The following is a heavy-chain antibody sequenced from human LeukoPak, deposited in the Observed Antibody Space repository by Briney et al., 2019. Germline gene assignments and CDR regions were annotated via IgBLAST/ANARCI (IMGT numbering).Heavy chain of an antibody. Sequence: ASVKVSCKASGYTFTSYDINWVRQATGQGLEWMGWMNPNSGNTGYARKFQGRVTMTRNTSISTAYMELSSLRSEDTAVYYCARGSRGWYGRWFDPWGQGTLVTVSS. V-gene: IGHV1-8*01. CDR3: ARGSRGWYGRWFDP. CDR1: GYTFTSYD. D-gene: IGHD6-19*01. J-gene: IGHJ5*02. CDR2: MNPNSGNT.